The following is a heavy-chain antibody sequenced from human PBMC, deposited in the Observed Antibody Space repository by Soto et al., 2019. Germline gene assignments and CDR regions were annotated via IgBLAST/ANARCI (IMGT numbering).Heavy chain of an antibody. Sequence: QVQLVQSGAEVRKPGASVTVSCKASGYTFNRYAISWLRQAPGQGPEWMGWIPGDTLEARYARKFQGKVTLTRNTSTSTGYMELRSLRDDDTAVYYCTRDRPTDHWGQGTLVTVPS. CDR1: GYTFNRYA. CDR2: IPGDTLEA. J-gene: IGHJ5*02. V-gene: IGHV1-18*01. CDR3: TRDRPTDH.